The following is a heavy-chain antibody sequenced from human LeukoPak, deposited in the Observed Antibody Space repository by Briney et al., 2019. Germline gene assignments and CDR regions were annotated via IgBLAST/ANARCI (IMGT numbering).Heavy chain of an antibody. CDR2: TYYRSKWYN. CDR1: GDSFSNNNGA. Sequence: SQTLSVTCAISGDSFSNNNGAWNWIRQSPSRGLEWLGRTYYRSKWYNDYAVSLKGRITINPDTSKNQFSLQLNSVTPEDTAVYYCARDEGNSGWYTFDYWGQGTLVTVSS. CDR3: ARDEGNSGWYTFDY. J-gene: IGHJ4*02. V-gene: IGHV6-1*01. D-gene: IGHD6-19*01.